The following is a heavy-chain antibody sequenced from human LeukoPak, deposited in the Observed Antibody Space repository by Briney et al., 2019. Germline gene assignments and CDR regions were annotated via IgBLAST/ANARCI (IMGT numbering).Heavy chain of an antibody. D-gene: IGHD3/OR15-3a*01. Sequence: GSSVRVSCKASGGTFNEYGISWVRQAPGQGLEWMGGIIPIFGSTKYAPKFQGRVTITADESTSTAYVEVSSLRSEDTAIYYCATCVIFGISQYRYMDVWGKGTTVTV. CDR3: ATCVIFGISQYRYMDV. CDR1: GGTFNEYG. V-gene: IGHV1-69*01. CDR2: IIPIFGST. J-gene: IGHJ6*03.